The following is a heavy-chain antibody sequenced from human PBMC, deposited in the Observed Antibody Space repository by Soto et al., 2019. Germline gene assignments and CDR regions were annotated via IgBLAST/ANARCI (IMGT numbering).Heavy chain of an antibody. V-gene: IGHV1-69*01. CDR2: IFGTP. J-gene: IGHJ6*02. Sequence: QVQLVQSGAEVKKPGSTVKVSCKTSGDILRSYALTWVRQAPGQGLEFMGSIFGTPHYAHKFQGRVTITADDFTTTVYMELSNLRSEDTAVYYCARDTNIPMASEFFGMDVWGQGTTVTVAS. CDR3: ARDTNIPMASEFFGMDV. D-gene: IGHD3-10*01. CDR1: GDILRSYA.